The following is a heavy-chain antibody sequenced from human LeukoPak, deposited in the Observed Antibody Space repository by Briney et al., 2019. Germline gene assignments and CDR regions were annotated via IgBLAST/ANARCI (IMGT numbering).Heavy chain of an antibody. D-gene: IGHD1-20*01. J-gene: IGHJ4*02. CDR3: ARSMYNWNDIYDY. CDR1: GGTFSSYA. V-gene: IGHV1-69*06. CDR2: IIPIFGTA. Sequence: GASVKVSCKASGGTFSSYAISWARQAPGQGLEWMGGIIPIFGTANYAQKFQGRVTITADKSTSTAYMELSSLRSEDTAVYYCARSMYNWNDIYDYWGQGTLVTVSS.